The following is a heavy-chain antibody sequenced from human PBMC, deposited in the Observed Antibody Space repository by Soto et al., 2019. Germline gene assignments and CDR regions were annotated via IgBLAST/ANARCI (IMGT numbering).Heavy chain of an antibody. Sequence: EVQLVETGGGLIQPGGSLRLSCAASGFTVSNTYMTWVRQPPGKGLECVSVIYTAGGTNYADSVTGRFIISRDNSKNTLYLPMNILRAEDTAVYYCARALPVAKGGFDPWCQGTLVTVSS. D-gene: IGHD2-2*01. CDR1: GFTVSNTY. V-gene: IGHV3-53*02. J-gene: IGHJ5*02. CDR2: IYTAGGT. CDR3: ARALPVAKGGFDP.